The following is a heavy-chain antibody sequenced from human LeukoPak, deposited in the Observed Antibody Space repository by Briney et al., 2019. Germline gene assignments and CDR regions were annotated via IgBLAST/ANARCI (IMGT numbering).Heavy chain of an antibody. CDR3: AKEKITMIDI. V-gene: IGHV3-30*04. Sequence: GRSLRLSCAASGFTFSSYAMHWVRQAPGKGLEWVAVISYDGSNKYYADSVKGRFTISRDNSKNTLYLQMNSLRAEDTAVYYCAKEKITMIDIWGQGTMVTVSS. CDR1: GFTFSSYA. J-gene: IGHJ3*02. D-gene: IGHD3-22*01. CDR2: ISYDGSNK.